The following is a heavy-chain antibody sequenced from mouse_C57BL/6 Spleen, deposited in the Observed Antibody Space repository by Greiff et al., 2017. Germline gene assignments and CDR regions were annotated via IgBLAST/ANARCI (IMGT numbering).Heavy chain of an antibody. CDR1: GYTFTDYN. V-gene: IGHV1-18*01. D-gene: IGHD2-1*01. CDR3: ARVGDGNYVGAMDY. CDR2: INPNNGGT. Sequence: VQLQQSGPELVKPGASVKIPCKASGYTFTDYNMDWVKQSHGKSLEWIGDINPNNGGTIYNQKFKGKATLTVDKSSSTAYMELRSLTSEDTAVDYCARVGDGNYVGAMDYWGQGTSVTVSS. J-gene: IGHJ4*01.